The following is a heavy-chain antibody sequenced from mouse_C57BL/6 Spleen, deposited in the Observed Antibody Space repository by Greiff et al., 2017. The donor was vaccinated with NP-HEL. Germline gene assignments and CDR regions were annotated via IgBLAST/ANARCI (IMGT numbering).Heavy chain of an antibody. CDR2: IDPNSGGT. V-gene: IGHV1-72*01. CDR1: GYTFTSYW. CDR3: ARNRYWYFDV. Sequence: QVQLQQPGAELVKPGASVKLSCKASGYTFTSYWMHWVKQRPGRGLEWIGRIDPNSGGTKYNEKFKSKATLTVDKPSSTAYMQLSSRTSEDSAVYYCARNRYWYFDVWGTGTTVTVSS. J-gene: IGHJ1*03.